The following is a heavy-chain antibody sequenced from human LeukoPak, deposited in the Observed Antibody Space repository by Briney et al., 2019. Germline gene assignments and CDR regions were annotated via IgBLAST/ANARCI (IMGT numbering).Heavy chain of an antibody. J-gene: IGHJ4*02. Sequence: SETLSLTCIVSGGSISGYYWTWIRQPPGKGLEWIGNIYYSGTINYNPSLESRVIISLDASKNQFSLKLTSVTAADTAVYYCARDSKVTSLGYWGQGTLVTVSS. D-gene: IGHD2-21*02. CDR3: ARDSKVTSLGY. CDR2: IYYSGTI. CDR1: GGSISGYY. V-gene: IGHV4-59*01.